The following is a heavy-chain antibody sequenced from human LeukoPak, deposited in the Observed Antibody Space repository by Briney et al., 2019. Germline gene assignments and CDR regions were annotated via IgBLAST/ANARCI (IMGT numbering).Heavy chain of an antibody. CDR1: GGSISSSSYY. CDR2: IYYSGST. J-gene: IGHJ4*02. V-gene: IGHV4-39*01. Sequence: SETLSLTCTVSGGSISSSSYYWGWIRQPPGKGLEWIGSIYYSGSTYYNPSLKSRVTISVDTSRNQFSLKLSSVTAADTAVYYCARHSLDGSGNYYNGLDYWGQGTLVTVCS. D-gene: IGHD3-10*01. CDR3: ARHSLDGSGNYYNGLDY.